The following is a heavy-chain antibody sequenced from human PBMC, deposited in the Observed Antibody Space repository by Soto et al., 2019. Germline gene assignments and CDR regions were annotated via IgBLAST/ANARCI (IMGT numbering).Heavy chain of an antibody. V-gene: IGHV4-4*02. CDR2: IYHSGST. Sequence: SETLSLTCAVSGGSISSSNWWSWVRQPPGKGLEWIGEIYHSGSTNYNPSLKSRVTISVDKSKNQFSLKMSSVTAADTALYYGARDNPSIAAAGTAFDIWGQGTMVTVSS. CDR3: ARDNPSIAAAGTAFDI. J-gene: IGHJ3*02. D-gene: IGHD6-13*01. CDR1: GGSISSSNW.